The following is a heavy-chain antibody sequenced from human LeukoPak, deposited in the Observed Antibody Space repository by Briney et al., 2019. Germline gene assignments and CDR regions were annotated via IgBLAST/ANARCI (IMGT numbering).Heavy chain of an antibody. D-gene: IGHD3-22*01. CDR1: GGSISSSNW. J-gene: IGHJ3*02. V-gene: IGHV4-4*02. Sequence: SETLSLTCAVSGGSISSSNWWSWVRQPPGKGLEWIGENYHSGSTNYNPSLKSRVTISVDTSKNQFSLKLSSVTAADTAVYYCARVATMIVVDIWGQGTMVTVSS. CDR2: NYHSGST. CDR3: ARVATMIVVDI.